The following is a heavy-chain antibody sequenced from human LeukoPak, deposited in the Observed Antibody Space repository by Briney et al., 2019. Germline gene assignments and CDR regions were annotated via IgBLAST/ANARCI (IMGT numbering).Heavy chain of an antibody. D-gene: IGHD1-14*01. V-gene: IGHV3-53*01. Sequence: GGSLRLSCAASGFSVSNNYVSWVRQAPGKGLEWISAVYSGGDTYYIESVKGRFTISRDNSKNTIHLQMNGLAPEDTAMYYCARDSTGASVWGKGTTVTVSS. CDR3: ARDSTGASV. CDR1: GFSVSNNY. J-gene: IGHJ6*04. CDR2: VYSGGDT.